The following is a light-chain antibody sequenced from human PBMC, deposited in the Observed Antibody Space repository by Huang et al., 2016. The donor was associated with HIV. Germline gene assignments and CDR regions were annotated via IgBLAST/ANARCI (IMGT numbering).Light chain of an antibody. CDR1: QDISSW. Sequence: DIQMTQSPSSVSASVGDRVTITCRASQDISSWLAWYQQKPGKAPKLLIYAASSLQSWVPSRFSGTGSGTDFTLTLSSLQPEDFATYYCQQATSFPPWAFGQGTKVEIK. J-gene: IGKJ1*01. CDR2: AAS. V-gene: IGKV1-12*01. CDR3: QQATSFPPWA.